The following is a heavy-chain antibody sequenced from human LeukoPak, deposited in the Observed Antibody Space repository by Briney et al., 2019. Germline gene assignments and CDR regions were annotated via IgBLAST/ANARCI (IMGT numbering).Heavy chain of an antibody. Sequence: SETLSLTCAVYGGSFSGYYWSWIRQPPGKGLEWIGYIYYSGSTNYNPSLKSRVTISVDTSKNQFSLKLSSVTAADTAVYYCARAVVVPAASSDWFDPWGQGTLVTVSS. V-gene: IGHV4-59*01. J-gene: IGHJ5*02. D-gene: IGHD2-2*01. CDR3: ARAVVVPAASSDWFDP. CDR1: GGSFSGYY. CDR2: IYYSGST.